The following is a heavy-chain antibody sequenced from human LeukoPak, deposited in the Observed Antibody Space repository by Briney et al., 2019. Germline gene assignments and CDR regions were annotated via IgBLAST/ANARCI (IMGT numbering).Heavy chain of an antibody. CDR3: AREKGYCSSTSCYTNGMDV. V-gene: IGHV3-30*03. J-gene: IGHJ6*02. CDR2: ISYDGSNN. D-gene: IGHD2-2*02. Sequence: GGSLRLSCAASGFTFSSYAMHWVRQAPGKGLEWVAVISYDGSNNYHADSVKGRFSISRDNSKNTLYLQMNSLRVEDTAVYYCAREKGYCSSTSCYTNGMDVWGQGTTVTVSS. CDR1: GFTFSSYA.